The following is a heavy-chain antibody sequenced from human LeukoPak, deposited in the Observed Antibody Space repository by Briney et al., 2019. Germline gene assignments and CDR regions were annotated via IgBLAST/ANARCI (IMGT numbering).Heavy chain of an antibody. V-gene: IGHV4-4*02. D-gene: IGHD5-12*01. Sequence: SGTLSLTCTVSGDSITSRNWWSGVRPPPGKGREWLGEVDHSGGTNYNSTLQSRLTISVDKSKNQFFLEVRSVTAADTAVYYCARRGYSGYDYDYWGQGTQVTVSS. CDR2: VDHSGGT. CDR1: GDSITSRNW. CDR3: ARRGYSGYDYDY. J-gene: IGHJ4*02.